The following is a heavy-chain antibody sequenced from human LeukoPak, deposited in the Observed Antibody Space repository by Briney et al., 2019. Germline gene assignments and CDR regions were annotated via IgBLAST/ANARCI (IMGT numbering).Heavy chain of an antibody. CDR3: ARGSGTVTT. CDR2: INHSGST. CDR1: GDFISGYH. J-gene: IGHJ5*02. D-gene: IGHD4-17*01. V-gene: IGHV4-34*01. Sequence: PSETLSLTCNISGDFISGYHWSWIRQPPGKGLEWIGEINHSGSTNYSPSLKSRVTISVDTSKNQLSLKLTSVTAADTAVYYCARGSGTVTTWGQGTLVTVSS.